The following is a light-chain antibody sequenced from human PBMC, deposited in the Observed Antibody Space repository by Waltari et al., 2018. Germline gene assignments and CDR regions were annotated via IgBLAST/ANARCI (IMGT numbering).Light chain of an antibody. V-gene: IGKV3-20*01. Sequence: DSLLTQSPGTLSLTPGERATLSCRASQNVRRDDVAWYQHKPGQAPRLLIFGASRRATGIPERFSGTGSGTDFTRTISRLEPEDFALYYCQHYGSSLWTFGQGTKVEIK. CDR2: GAS. CDR3: QHYGSSLWT. CDR1: QNVRRDD. J-gene: IGKJ1*01.